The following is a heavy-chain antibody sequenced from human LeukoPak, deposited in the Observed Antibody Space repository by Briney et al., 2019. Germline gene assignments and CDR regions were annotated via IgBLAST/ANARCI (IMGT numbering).Heavy chain of an antibody. CDR3: ARQLLQYYFDY. Sequence: SETLSLTCTVSGGSISSGGYYWSWIRQHPGKGLEWIGYIYYSGSTYYNPSLKSRVTISVDKSKNQFSLKLSSVTAADTAVYYCARQLLQYYFDYWGQGTLVTVSS. V-gene: IGHV4-31*03. J-gene: IGHJ4*02. CDR1: GGSISSGGYY. D-gene: IGHD1-1*01. CDR2: IYYSGST.